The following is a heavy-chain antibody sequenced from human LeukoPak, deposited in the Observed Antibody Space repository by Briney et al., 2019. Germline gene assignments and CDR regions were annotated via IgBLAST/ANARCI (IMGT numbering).Heavy chain of an antibody. CDR2: IFTSGST. CDR3: ARDSSNWNAFDI. J-gene: IGHJ3*02. CDR1: SGSINSGSDY. V-gene: IGHV4-61*02. Sequence: SETLSLTCTVSSGSINSGSDYWSWIRQPAGKGLEWTGRIFTSGSTNYNPSLKSRVTISVDTSKNQFSLKLSSVTAADTAVYYCARDSSNWNAFDIWGQGAMVTVSS. D-gene: IGHD6-13*01.